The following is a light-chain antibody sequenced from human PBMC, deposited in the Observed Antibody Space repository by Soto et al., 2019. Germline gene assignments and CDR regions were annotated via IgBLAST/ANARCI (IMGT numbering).Light chain of an antibody. J-gene: IGKJ1*01. CDR2: AAS. Sequence: DIQMTQSPSSLSASVGDRVTITCRASQDISNYLVWYQQRPWKTPKLLIYAASTLQSGVPSRFSGGGSGTDFTLTISSLQPEDVATYYCQKYNNAPWTFGQGTKVEIK. CDR1: QDISNY. V-gene: IGKV1-27*01. CDR3: QKYNNAPWT.